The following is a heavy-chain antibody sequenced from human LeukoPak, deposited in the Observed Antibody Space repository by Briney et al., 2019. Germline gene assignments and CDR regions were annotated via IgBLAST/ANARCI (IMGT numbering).Heavy chain of an antibody. V-gene: IGHV3-53*01. CDR2: IYSGGGT. J-gene: IGHJ3*02. D-gene: IGHD3-9*01. CDR1: GFTVSSNY. CDR3: ARGRDDISCCAFDI. Sequence: GGSLRLSCAASGFTVSSNYMNWVRQAPGKGLEWGSVIYSGGGTYYADSVKGRFTISRDNSKNTLYLQMNSVRAEDTAVYYCARGRDDISCCAFDIWGQGTMVTVSS.